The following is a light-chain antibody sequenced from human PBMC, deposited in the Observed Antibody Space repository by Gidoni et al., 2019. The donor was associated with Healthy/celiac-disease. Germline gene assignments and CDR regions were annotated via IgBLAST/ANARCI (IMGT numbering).Light chain of an antibody. Sequence: SSELTQDPAVSVALGQTVRITCQGDSLRSYYASWYQQKPGQAPVLVIYGKNNRPSGIPDRFSGSNSGNTASLTITGAQAEDGADYYCNSRDSSGVVFGGGTKLTVL. V-gene: IGLV3-19*01. CDR3: NSRDSSGVV. CDR2: GKN. CDR1: SLRSYY. J-gene: IGLJ2*01.